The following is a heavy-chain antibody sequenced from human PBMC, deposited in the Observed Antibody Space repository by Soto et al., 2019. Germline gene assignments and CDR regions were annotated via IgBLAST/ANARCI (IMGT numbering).Heavy chain of an antibody. CDR2: IKQEGSDK. J-gene: IGHJ4*02. D-gene: IGHD2-2*01. CDR1: GFTFSGYW. Sequence: EVQLVESGGGLVQPGGSLILSCAASGFTFSGYWMSWVRQAPGKVLEWVANIKQEGSDKYYVDSVKCRSTISRDNAKNSLYLLMNSLRAEDTAVYYCAKNNRYCSSTNCFVFDYWGQGNLVTVSS. CDR3: AKNNRYCSSTNCFVFDY. V-gene: IGHV3-7*01.